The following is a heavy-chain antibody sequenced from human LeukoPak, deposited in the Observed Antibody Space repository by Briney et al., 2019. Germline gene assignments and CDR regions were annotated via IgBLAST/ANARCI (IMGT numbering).Heavy chain of an antibody. Sequence: SVKVSCKASGGTFSSYAISWVRQAPGQGLEWMGGIIPIFGTANYAQKFQGRVTITADKSTSTAYMELSSLRSEDTAVYYCARDSASYYYYYCMDVWGKGTTVTVSS. CDR1: GGTFSSYA. J-gene: IGHJ6*03. V-gene: IGHV1-69*06. CDR2: IIPIFGTA. CDR3: ARDSASYYYYYCMDV.